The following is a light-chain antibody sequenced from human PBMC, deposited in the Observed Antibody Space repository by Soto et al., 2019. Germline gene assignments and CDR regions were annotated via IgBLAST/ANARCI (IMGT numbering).Light chain of an antibody. V-gene: IGLV2-11*01. CDR2: DVS. CDR3: CSYAGSYTYV. CDR1: SSDVGVYDY. J-gene: IGLJ1*01. Sequence: QSALTQPRSVSGSPGQSVTISCTGTSSDVGVYDYVSWYQQHPGKAPRVLIFDVSERPSGVPDRFSGSKSGDTASLTISALQAEDVADYYCCSYAGSYTYVFGSGTKGTVL.